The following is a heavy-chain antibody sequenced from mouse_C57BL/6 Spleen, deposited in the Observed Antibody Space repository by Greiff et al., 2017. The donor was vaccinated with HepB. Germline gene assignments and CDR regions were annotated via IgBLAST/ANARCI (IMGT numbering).Heavy chain of an antibody. CDR2: LRSKSNNYAT. D-gene: IGHD6-5*01. CDR1: GFSFTTYA. CDR3: VRHEPPYDFYAMDY. Sequence: EAGGGLVQPKGSLKLSCAASGFSFTTYAMNWVRQAPGKGLEWVARLRSKSNNYATYYADSVKDRFTISRDDSESMLYLQMNNLKTDDTAMYYCVRHEPPYDFYAMDYWGQGTSVTVSS. V-gene: IGHV10-1*01. J-gene: IGHJ4*01.